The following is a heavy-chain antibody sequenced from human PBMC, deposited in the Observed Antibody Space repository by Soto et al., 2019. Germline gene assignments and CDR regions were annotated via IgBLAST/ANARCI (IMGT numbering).Heavy chain of an antibody. CDR3: AKDIAARPPYYFDY. Sequence: GGSLRLSCAASGFTFDDYAMHWVRQAPGKGLEWVSGVSWNSGTIGYADSVKGRFTISRDNAKNSLYLQMNSLRPEDTALYFCAKDIAARPPYYFDYWGQGILVTVAS. CDR1: GFTFDDYA. J-gene: IGHJ4*02. V-gene: IGHV3-9*01. D-gene: IGHD6-6*01. CDR2: VSWNSGTI.